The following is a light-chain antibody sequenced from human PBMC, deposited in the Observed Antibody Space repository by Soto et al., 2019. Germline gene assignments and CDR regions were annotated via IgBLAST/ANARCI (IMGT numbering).Light chain of an antibody. CDR3: SSYTSSSLHV. CDR2: DVS. CDR1: SSDVGGYNY. V-gene: IGLV2-14*03. Sequence: QSALTQPASVSGCPGQSITISCTGTSSDVGGYNYVSWYQQHPGKAPKLMIYDVSNRPSGVSNRFSGSKSGNTASLTISGLQAEDEADYYCSSYTSSSLHVFGTGTKLTVL. J-gene: IGLJ1*01.